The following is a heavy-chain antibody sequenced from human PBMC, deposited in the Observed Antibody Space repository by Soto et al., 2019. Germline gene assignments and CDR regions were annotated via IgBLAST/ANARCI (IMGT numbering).Heavy chain of an antibody. J-gene: IGHJ4*02. V-gene: IGHV3-21*01. CDR3: ARDLVEGITIFGVPDY. CDR2: ISSSSSYI. Sequence: EVQLVESGGGLVKPGGSLRLSCAASGFTFSSYSMNWVRQAPGKGLEWVSSISSSSSYIYYADSVKGRFTISRDNAKNSLYLQMKRLRAEDTAVYYCARDLVEGITIFGVPDYWGQGTLVTVSS. CDR1: GFTFSSYS. D-gene: IGHD3-3*01.